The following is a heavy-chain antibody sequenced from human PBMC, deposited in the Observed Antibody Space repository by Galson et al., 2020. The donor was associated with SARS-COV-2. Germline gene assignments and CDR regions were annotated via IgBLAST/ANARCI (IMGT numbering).Heavy chain of an antibody. CDR3: ARDLWKYYYESSGPRKDVYYYGMDG. CDR1: GGTFSSYA. V-gene: IGHV1-69*13. CDR2: IIPIFGTA. J-gene: IGHJ6*02. Sequence: SVKVSCKASGGTFSSYAISWVRQAPGQGLEWMGGIIPIFGTANYAQKFQGRVTITADESTSTAYMELSSLRSEDTAVYYCARDLWKYYYESSGPRKDVYYYGMDGWGQGTTVTVSS. D-gene: IGHD3-22*01.